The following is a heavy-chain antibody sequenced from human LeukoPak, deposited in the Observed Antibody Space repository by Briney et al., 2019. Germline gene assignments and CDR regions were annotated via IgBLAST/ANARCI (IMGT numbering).Heavy chain of an antibody. D-gene: IGHD2-2*02. CDR2: IYYSGGT. V-gene: IGHV4-59*01. Sequence: SETLSLICTVSGDSISSYYWSWIRQPPGKGLEWIGYIYYSGGTNVNPSLQSRVTMSVDTSKNHFSLRLSSVTAADTAVYYCARRQSSSTTYYTFEYWGLGTLVTVSS. CDR3: ARRQSSSTTYYTFEY. J-gene: IGHJ4*02. CDR1: GDSISSYY.